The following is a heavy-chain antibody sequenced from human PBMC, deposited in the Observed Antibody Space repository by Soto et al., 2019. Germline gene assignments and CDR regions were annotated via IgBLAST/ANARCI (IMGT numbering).Heavy chain of an antibody. CDR3: AMVDNYVTPTPQDV. D-gene: IGHD3-16*01. V-gene: IGHV1-18*01. Sequence: QVQLVQSGDEVRKPGSSVKVSCKASGYIFVNYGIDWVRQAPGQGLEWMGWISPYSGNTHHARKVQGRLTMTTDTSTSTAYMDLGSRTSDDTAVYYGAMVDNYVTPTPQDVWGQGTTVTVSS. CDR1: GYIFVNYG. CDR2: ISPYSGNT. J-gene: IGHJ6*02.